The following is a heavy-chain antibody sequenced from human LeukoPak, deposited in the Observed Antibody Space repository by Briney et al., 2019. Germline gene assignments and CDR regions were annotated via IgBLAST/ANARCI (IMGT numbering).Heavy chain of an antibody. V-gene: IGHV3-23*01. Sequence: GGSLRLSCAASGFTFSSYGMSWVRQAPGKGLEWVSTIGGGGGSTYHADSVKGRFTISRDDSKNTLYLQMNSLRAEDTAVYYCAEKISGYDYNYYYGMDVWGQGTTVTVSS. CDR2: IGGGGGST. CDR1: GFTFSSYG. CDR3: AEKISGYDYNYYYGMDV. J-gene: IGHJ6*02. D-gene: IGHD5-12*01.